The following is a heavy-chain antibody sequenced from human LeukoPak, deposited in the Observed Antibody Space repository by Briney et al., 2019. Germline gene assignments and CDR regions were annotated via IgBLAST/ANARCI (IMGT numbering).Heavy chain of an antibody. CDR1: VGPIRSGGYS. D-gene: IGHD4-17*01. CDR2: IYHSGST. Sequence: SETLSLTCGVYVGPIRSGGYSWSWIRQPPGKGLEWIGYIYHSGSTYYNPSLKSRVTISVDRSKNQFSLNLSSVPAADTAVYYCARYYGDYRNWFDPWGQGTLVTVSS. CDR3: ARYYGDYRNWFDP. J-gene: IGHJ5*02. V-gene: IGHV4-30-2*01.